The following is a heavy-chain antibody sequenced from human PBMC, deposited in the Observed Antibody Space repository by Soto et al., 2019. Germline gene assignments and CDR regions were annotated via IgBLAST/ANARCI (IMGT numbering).Heavy chain of an antibody. CDR1: GGSVSSGSYY. CDR3: AREGGYSYGFIDY. CDR2: IYYSGST. J-gene: IGHJ4*02. D-gene: IGHD5-18*01. V-gene: IGHV4-61*01. Sequence: SETLSLTCTVSGGSVSSGSYYWSWIRQPPGKGLEWIGYIYYSGSTNYNPSLKSRVTISVDTSKNQFSLKLSSVTAADTAVYYCAREGGYSYGFIDYWGQGTLVTV.